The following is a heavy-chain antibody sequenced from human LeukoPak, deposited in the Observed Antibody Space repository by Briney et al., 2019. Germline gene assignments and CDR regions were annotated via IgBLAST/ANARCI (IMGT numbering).Heavy chain of an antibody. Sequence: ASVKVSCKASGYTFTSYAMNWVRQAPGQGLEWMGWINPNSGGTNYAQKFQGRVTMTRDTSISTAYMELSRLRSDDTAVYYCARVGGYCSSTSCWGQGTLVTVSS. CDR1: GYTFTSYA. CDR3: ARVGGYCSSTSC. J-gene: IGHJ4*02. V-gene: IGHV1-2*02. CDR2: INPNSGGT. D-gene: IGHD2-2*01.